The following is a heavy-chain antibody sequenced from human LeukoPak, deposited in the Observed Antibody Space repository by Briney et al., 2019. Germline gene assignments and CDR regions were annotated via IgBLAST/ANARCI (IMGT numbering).Heavy chain of an antibody. CDR3: AGSHEYSSSWYLYAFDI. CDR2: IYTSGST. Sequence: SETLSLTCTVSGGSISSYYWSWIRQPAGKGLEWIGRIYTSGSTNYNPSLKSRVTMSVDTSKNQFSLKLSSVTAADTAVYYCAGSHEYSSSWYLYAFDIWGQGTMVTVSS. V-gene: IGHV4-4*07. D-gene: IGHD6-13*01. J-gene: IGHJ3*02. CDR1: GGSISSYY.